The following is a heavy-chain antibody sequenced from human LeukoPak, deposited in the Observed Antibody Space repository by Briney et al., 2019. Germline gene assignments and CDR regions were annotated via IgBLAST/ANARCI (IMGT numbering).Heavy chain of an antibody. CDR3: ARGLGGLSPYFDY. D-gene: IGHD3-16*01. J-gene: IGHJ4*02. CDR2: ISSSSSYI. Sequence: GGSLRLSCAASGFTFTSYSMNWVRQAPGKGLEWVSSISSSSSYIYYADSVRGRFTISRDNAKNSLYLQMNSLRAEDTAVYYCARGLGGLSPYFDYWGQGTLVTVSS. CDR1: GFTFTSYS. V-gene: IGHV3-21*01.